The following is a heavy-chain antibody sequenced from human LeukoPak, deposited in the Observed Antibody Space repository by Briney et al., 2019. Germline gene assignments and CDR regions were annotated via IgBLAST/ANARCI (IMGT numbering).Heavy chain of an antibody. Sequence: GGSLRLSCAASGFTFSNAWMNWVRQAPGKGLEWVSSISSSSSYIYYADSMKGRFTISRDNAKNSLYLQMNNLRAEDTAVYYCARARSYYEYFYYGMDVWGQGTTVTVSS. CDR2: ISSSSSYI. CDR3: ARARSYYEYFYYGMDV. D-gene: IGHD1-26*01. CDR1: GFTFSNAW. V-gene: IGHV3-21*06. J-gene: IGHJ6*02.